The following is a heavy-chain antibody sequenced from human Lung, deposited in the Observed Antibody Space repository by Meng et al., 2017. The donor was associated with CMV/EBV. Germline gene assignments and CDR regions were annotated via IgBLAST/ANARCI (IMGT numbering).Heavy chain of an antibody. J-gene: IGHJ4*02. CDR1: GGSMSSGNYY. CDR2: IHHSGSA. V-gene: IGHV4-30-4*01. CDR3: ASFDHIPRRNYFDY. Sequence: QVQPQDSGQGLVEPQKTLSFTCTVSGGSMSSGNYYWSWIRQPPGKGLEWIGYIHHSGSAYYNPSLKSRVSISVDTSKNQFSLNLNSMAAADTAVYYCASFDHIPRRNYFDYWGQGTLVTVSS. D-gene: IGHD2-21*01.